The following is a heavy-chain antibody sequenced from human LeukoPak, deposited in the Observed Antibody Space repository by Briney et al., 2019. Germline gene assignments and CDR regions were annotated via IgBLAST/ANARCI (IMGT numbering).Heavy chain of an antibody. J-gene: IGHJ5*02. D-gene: IGHD6-13*01. CDR3: ARDYSSTNWFDP. CDR1: GGSISSYY. V-gene: IGHV4-59*01. CDR2: IYYSGST. Sequence: PSETLSLTCTGSGGSISSYYWSWIRQPPGKGLEWIGYIYYSGSTNYNPSLKSRVTISVDTSKNQFSLKLSSVTAADTAVYYCARDYSSTNWFDPWGQGTLVTVSS.